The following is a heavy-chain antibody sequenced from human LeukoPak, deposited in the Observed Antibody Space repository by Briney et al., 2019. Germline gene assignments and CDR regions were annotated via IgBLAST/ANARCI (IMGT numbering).Heavy chain of an antibody. J-gene: IGHJ3*02. CDR2: IKQDGSEK. CDR1: GFIFSSYW. Sequence: GGSPRLSCAASGFIFSSYWMTWVRQAPGKGLEWVANIKQDGSEKYYVDSVKGRFTISRDNAKNSLYLQMNSLRAEDTAVYYCARGGGLDIWGQGTMVTVSS. V-gene: IGHV3-7*05. CDR3: ARGGGLDI.